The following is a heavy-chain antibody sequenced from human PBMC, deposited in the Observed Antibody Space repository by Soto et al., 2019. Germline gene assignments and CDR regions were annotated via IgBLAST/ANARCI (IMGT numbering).Heavy chain of an antibody. V-gene: IGHV4-34*02. D-gene: IGHD4-17*01. Sequence: QVQLQQWGAGLLKPSETLSLTCAVYGGSFSGYYWSWIRQPPGKGLEWIGEINHSGSTNYNPSLKSRVTISVDTSKNQFSLKLSSVTAADTAVYYCARRLDRVTTFYYYYGMDVWGPGTTVTVSS. J-gene: IGHJ6*02. CDR1: GGSFSGYY. CDR2: INHSGST. CDR3: ARRLDRVTTFYYYYGMDV.